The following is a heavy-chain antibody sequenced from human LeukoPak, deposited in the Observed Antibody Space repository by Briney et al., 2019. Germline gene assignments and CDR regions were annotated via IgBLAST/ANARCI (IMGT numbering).Heavy chain of an antibody. Sequence: PGGSLRLSCAASGFTFSSYAMSWVRQAPGKGLEWVSAISGSGGSTYYADSVKGRVTISRDNSNDTVYLQMSSLRPEDTAVYYCAREHPSMGTPSLDYWGQGTLVTVSS. V-gene: IGHV3-23*01. J-gene: IGHJ4*02. CDR1: GFTFSSYA. D-gene: IGHD5-18*01. CDR2: ISGSGGST. CDR3: AREHPSMGTPSLDY.